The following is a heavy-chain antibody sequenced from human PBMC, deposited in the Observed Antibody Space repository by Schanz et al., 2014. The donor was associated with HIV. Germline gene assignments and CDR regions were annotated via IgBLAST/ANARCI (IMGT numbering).Heavy chain of an antibody. D-gene: IGHD2-15*01. CDR3: ARGSCSGGTCYSGDH. CDR2: ISNYIGNT. J-gene: IGHJ4*02. Sequence: LVQSGAEVKRPGASVTVSCTAAGSTFPDLDVNWVRQAAGQGLEWMGWISNYIGNTDYAQNLQGRVTMTADTFTNIAYMELRSLTSDDTAVYYCARGSCSGGTCYSGDHWGQGTLVTVSA. CDR1: GSTFPDLD. V-gene: IGHV1-18*01.